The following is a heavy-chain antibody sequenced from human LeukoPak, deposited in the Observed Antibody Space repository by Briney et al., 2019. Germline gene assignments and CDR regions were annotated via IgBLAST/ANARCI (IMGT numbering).Heavy chain of an antibody. V-gene: IGHV3-30*02. CDR3: AKVGLTFAGAMDV. Sequence: GGSPRLSCAASGFSFRTYGMHWVRQAPGKGLGCVAFIRDDGTKKYYGDSVKGRFTISRDNSKKTLYLQMDSLRIEDTGVYYCAKVGLTFAGAMDVWGQGTTVTVTS. D-gene: IGHD3-3*02. CDR1: GFSFRTYG. CDR2: IRDDGTKK. J-gene: IGHJ6*02.